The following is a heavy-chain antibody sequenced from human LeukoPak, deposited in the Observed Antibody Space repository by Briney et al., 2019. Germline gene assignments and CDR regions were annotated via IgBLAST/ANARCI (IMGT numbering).Heavy chain of an antibody. V-gene: IGHV4-59*01. CDR2: IYYSGST. Sequence: GSLRLSCAASGFTFSYYWMSWIRQPPGKGLEWIGYIYYSGSTNYNPSLKSRVTISVDTSKNQFSLKLSSVTAADTAVYYCATLPGGFSRQVVWGQGTLVTVSS. CDR1: GFTFSYYW. D-gene: IGHD1-14*01. J-gene: IGHJ4*02. CDR3: ATLPGGFSRQVV.